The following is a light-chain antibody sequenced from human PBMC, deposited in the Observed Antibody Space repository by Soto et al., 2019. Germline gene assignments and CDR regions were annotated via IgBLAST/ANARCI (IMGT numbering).Light chain of an antibody. CDR3: QQYNTWPPPWT. CDR2: GTS. CDR1: QSARSN. Sequence: EIVMTQSPDTLSLSPGERATLSCRASQSARSNLAWYQQKPGQSPRLLIYGTSTRATGVPARFSGSGSGTEFTLTISSLQSEDFAVYYCQQYNTWPPPWTFGQGTKVEI. V-gene: IGKV3-15*01. J-gene: IGKJ1*01.